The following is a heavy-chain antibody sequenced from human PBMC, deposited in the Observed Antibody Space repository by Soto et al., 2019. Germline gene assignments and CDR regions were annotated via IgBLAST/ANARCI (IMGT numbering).Heavy chain of an antibody. V-gene: IGHV3-48*02. J-gene: IGHJ4*02. CDR3: ARGTYGDYDF. D-gene: IGHD4-17*01. CDR2: ISSSSSTI. Sequence: GGSLRLSCEASGFTLSSYSMNWARQAPGQGLEWVSYISSSSSTIYYADSVKGRFTISRDNAKNSLYLQMNSLKDDDTAVYYCARGTYGDYDFWGQGTLVTVSS. CDR1: GFTLSSYS.